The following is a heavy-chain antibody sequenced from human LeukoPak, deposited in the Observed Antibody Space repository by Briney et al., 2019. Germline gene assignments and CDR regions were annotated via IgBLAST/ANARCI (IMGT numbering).Heavy chain of an antibody. V-gene: IGHV6-1*01. J-gene: IGHJ4*02. Sequence: SQTLSLTCAISGDSVSSNSAAWNWIRQSPSRGLEWLGRTYYRSKWYNDYAVSVEGRITINPDTSKNQFSLQLNSVTPEDTAVYYCARDTRGGSYGDAPHYIDYWGQGTLVTVSS. CDR2: TYYRSKWYN. CDR1: GDSVSSNSAA. CDR3: ARDTRGGSYGDAPHYIDY. D-gene: IGHD1-26*01.